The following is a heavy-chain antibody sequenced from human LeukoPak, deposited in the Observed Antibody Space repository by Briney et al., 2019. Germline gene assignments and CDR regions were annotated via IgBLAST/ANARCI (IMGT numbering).Heavy chain of an antibody. CDR2: IYTSGST. V-gene: IGHV4-4*07. Sequence: SSETLSLTCTVSGGSISSYYWSWIRQPAGKGLEWIGRIYTSGSTNYNPSLKSRVTMSVDTSKNQFSLKLSSVTAADTAVYYCARETKTNYYDSSGYYLTYFQHWGQGTLVTVSS. D-gene: IGHD3-22*01. CDR1: GGSISSYY. CDR3: ARETKTNYYDSSGYYLTYFQH. J-gene: IGHJ1*01.